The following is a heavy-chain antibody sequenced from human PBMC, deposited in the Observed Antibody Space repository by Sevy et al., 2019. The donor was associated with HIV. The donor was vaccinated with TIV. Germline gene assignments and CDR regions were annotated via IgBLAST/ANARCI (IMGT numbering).Heavy chain of an antibody. V-gene: IGHV3-11*01. J-gene: IGHJ3*02. D-gene: IGHD3-22*01. CDR2: ISSSGSTI. Sequence: GGSLRLSCAASGFTFSDYYMSWIRQAPGKGLEWVSYISSSGSTIYYADSVKGRFTISRDNAKNSLYLQMNSLRAEDTAVYYCARHLLLDYYDSSGGGDAFDIWGQGTMVTVSS. CDR1: GFTFSDYY. CDR3: ARHLLLDYYDSSGGGDAFDI.